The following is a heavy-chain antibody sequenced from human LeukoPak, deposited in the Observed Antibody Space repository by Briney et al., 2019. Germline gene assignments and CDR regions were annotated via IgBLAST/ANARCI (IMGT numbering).Heavy chain of an antibody. J-gene: IGHJ4*02. CDR2: INHSGST. Sequence: SETLSLTCAVYGGSFSGYYWSWIRQPPGKGLEWIVEINHSGSTNYNPSLKSRVTISVDTSKNQFSLKLSSVTAADTAVYYCARVSYFWSGYYMFDYWGQGTLVTVSS. CDR3: ARVSYFWSGYYMFDY. D-gene: IGHD3-3*01. V-gene: IGHV4-34*01. CDR1: GGSFSGYY.